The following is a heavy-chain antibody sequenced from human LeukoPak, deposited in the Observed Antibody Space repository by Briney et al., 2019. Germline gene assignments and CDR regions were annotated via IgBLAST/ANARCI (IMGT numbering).Heavy chain of an antibody. CDR2: IYYSGST. CDR1: GGSISSGGYY. Sequence: SETLSLTCTVSGGSISSGGYYWSWIRQHPGKGLEWIGYIYYSGSTCYNPSLKSRVTISVDTSKNQFSLKLSSVTAADTAVYYCARAAENYYDFWSGYYYYFDYWGQGTLVTVSS. V-gene: IGHV4-31*03. D-gene: IGHD3-3*01. J-gene: IGHJ4*02. CDR3: ARAAENYYDFWSGYYYYFDY.